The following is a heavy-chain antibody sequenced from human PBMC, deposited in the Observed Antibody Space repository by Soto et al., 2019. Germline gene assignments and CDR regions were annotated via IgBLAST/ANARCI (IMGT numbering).Heavy chain of an antibody. CDR2: VNPNGGST. D-gene: IGHD3-10*01. V-gene: IGHV1-46*01. J-gene: IGHJ4*02. CDR1: AYYLSSYY. CDR3: ARALSGSYSHFDH. Sequence: CYTSAYYLSSYYLHGGRQEHRQGREWMGMVNPNGGSTIYAQKFRGRVTMTPDTSTSTVYMELSSLTSDDRAVYYCARALSGSYSHFDHWGQGTLVTVSS.